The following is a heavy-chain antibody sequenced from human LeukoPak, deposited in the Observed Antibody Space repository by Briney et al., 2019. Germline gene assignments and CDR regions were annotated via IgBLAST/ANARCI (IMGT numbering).Heavy chain of an antibody. CDR3: ARDERDITGTPWFT. CDR2: ISYDGSNK. CDR1: GFTFSSYG. D-gene: IGHD1-7*01. J-gene: IGHJ4*02. V-gene: IGHV3-30*03. Sequence: PGGSLRLSCAASGFTFSSYGMHWVRQAPGKGLEWVAVISYDGSNKYYADSVKGRFTISRDNSKNTLYLQMNSLRAEDTAVYYCARDERDITGTPWFTWGQGTLVTVSS.